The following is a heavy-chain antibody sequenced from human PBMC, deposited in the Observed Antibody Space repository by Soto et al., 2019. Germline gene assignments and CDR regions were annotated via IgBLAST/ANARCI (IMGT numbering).Heavy chain of an antibody. CDR1: GYTFTSYG. CDR2: ISAYNGNT. Sequence: QVQLVQSGAEVKKPGASVKVSCKASGYTFTSYGISWVRQAPGQGLEWMGWISAYNGNTKYAQKVQGRVTMTTDTSTNTAYMELRSMRCDDTAVYYCARSKTLRGVMDVLAFDIWGQGTMVTVSS. V-gene: IGHV1-18*01. D-gene: IGHD3-10*01. J-gene: IGHJ3*02. CDR3: ARSKTLRGVMDVLAFDI.